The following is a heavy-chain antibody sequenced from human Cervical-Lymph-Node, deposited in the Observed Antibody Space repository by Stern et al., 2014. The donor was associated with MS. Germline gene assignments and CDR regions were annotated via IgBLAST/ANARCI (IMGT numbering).Heavy chain of an antibody. J-gene: IGHJ4*02. CDR1: GFSLSTTGMC. Sequence: QITLKASGPALVKPTQTLTLTCSFSGFSLSTTGMCVSWIRQPPGQALEWLALIDWYGDKYYTTSLKTRLTISKDTSKNQVVLTMTNVDPVDTATYYCVRSQTMFRGVNFFDYWGQGTLITVSS. CDR2: IDWYGDK. D-gene: IGHD3-10*01. V-gene: IGHV2-70*01. CDR3: VRSQTMFRGVNFFDY.